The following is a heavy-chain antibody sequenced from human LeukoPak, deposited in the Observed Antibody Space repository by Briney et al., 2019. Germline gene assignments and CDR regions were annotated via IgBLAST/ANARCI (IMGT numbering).Heavy chain of an antibody. Sequence: PSETLSLTCAVYGGSLSGCYWSWIRQPPGKGLEWIGEISHSGSTNYNPSLKSRVTISVDTSKNQFSLKLSSVTAADTAVYYCAAQYSGYVRLDYWGQGTLVTVSS. CDR1: GGSLSGCY. V-gene: IGHV4-34*01. CDR3: AAQYSGYVRLDY. CDR2: ISHSGST. D-gene: IGHD5-12*01. J-gene: IGHJ4*02.